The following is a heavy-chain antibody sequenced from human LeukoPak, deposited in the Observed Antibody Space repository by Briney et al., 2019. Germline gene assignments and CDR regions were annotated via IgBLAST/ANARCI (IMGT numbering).Heavy chain of an antibody. CDR2: ISSRGSTT. V-gene: IGHV3-11*04. D-gene: IGHD2/OR15-2a*01. Sequence: PGGSLRLSCAASGFTFSDYYMNWIRQAPGKGLEWVSYISSRGSTTHYADSVKGRFTISRDNAKRSVYLQMDSLRAGDTAAYYCARGEYHFYYYMDVWGKGTTVTVSS. CDR1: GFTFSDYY. CDR3: ARGEYHFYYYMDV. J-gene: IGHJ6*03.